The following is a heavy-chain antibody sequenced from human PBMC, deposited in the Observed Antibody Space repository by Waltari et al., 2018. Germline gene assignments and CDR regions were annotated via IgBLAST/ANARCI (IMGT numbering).Heavy chain of an antibody. CDR2: RNHNSGKP. J-gene: IGHJ3*02. CDR3: ARVSVVTRAFDI. V-gene: IGHV1-8*01. Sequence: QVQLVQSGAEVKKPGASVKVSCKASGSTFTSYDINWVRQATGKGLEWMGWRNHNSGKPGYEQKCQGRVTMTRKTTISTAYMELSSLRSEDTAVYYCARVSVVTRAFDIWGQGTMVTVSS. D-gene: IGHD2-15*01. CDR1: GSTFTSYD.